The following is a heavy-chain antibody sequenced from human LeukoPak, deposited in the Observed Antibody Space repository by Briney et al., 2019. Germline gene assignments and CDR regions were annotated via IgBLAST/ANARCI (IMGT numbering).Heavy chain of an antibody. CDR1: GFTFSRYW. Sequence: AGGSLRLSCAASGFTFSRYWMHWVRQAPGKGLVRVSRINSDGSSTINADSVKGRFTISRDDAKNTLYLQMNSLRVEDTAVYFCARGGSPPEALGDAFDIWGQGTMVTVSS. CDR2: INSDGSST. J-gene: IGHJ3*02. D-gene: IGHD1-26*01. V-gene: IGHV3-74*01. CDR3: ARGGSPPEALGDAFDI.